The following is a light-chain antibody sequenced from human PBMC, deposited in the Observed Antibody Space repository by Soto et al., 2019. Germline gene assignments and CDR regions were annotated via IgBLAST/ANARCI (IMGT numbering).Light chain of an antibody. CDR1: QSVSSY. CDR3: QHRSNWPPYT. V-gene: IGKV3-11*01. J-gene: IGKJ2*01. Sequence: EIVLTQSPATLSLSPGERATLSCRASQSVSSYLAWYQQKPGQAPRLLIYDASTRATGIPARFSGSGSGTDFTLTISSLEPEDFAVYYCQHRSNWPPYTFGQGTKLDIK. CDR2: DAS.